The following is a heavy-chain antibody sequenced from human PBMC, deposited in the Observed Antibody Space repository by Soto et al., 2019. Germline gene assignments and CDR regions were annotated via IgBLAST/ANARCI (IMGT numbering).Heavy chain of an antibody. Sequence: ASVKVSCKASGYTFTSYGISWVRQAPGQGLEWMGWISAYNGNTNYAQKLQGRVTMTTDTSTSTAYMELRSLRSDDTAVYYCARVTLSGAQGSPGAQGEGGDYYYYYYMDVWGKGTTVTVSS. CDR2: ISAYNGNT. V-gene: IGHV1-18*01. CDR1: GYTFTSYG. D-gene: IGHD2-15*01. J-gene: IGHJ6*03. CDR3: ARVTLSGAQGSPGAQGEGGDYYYYYYMDV.